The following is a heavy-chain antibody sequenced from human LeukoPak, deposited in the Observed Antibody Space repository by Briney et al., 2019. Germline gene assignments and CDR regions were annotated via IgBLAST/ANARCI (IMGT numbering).Heavy chain of an antibody. V-gene: IGHV3-43*02. CDR2: ITGDGGGT. CDR3: ARDEETSGWLN. J-gene: IGHJ4*02. D-gene: IGHD6-19*01. Sequence: PGGSLRLSCAASGFTFDDYAMHWVRQAPGKGLEWVSFITGDGGGTYYADSVKGRFTISRDNSKHSLYLLMNSLRTEDTAFYYCARDEETSGWLNWGQGTLVTVSS. CDR1: GFTFDDYA.